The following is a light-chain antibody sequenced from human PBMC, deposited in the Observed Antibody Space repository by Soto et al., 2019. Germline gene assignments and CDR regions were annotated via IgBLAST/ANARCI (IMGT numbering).Light chain of an antibody. CDR3: QQSYSAPFT. CDR1: QSVSSY. V-gene: IGKV3-11*01. CDR2: DAS. Sequence: EIVLTQSPATLSLSPGERATLSCRASQSVSSYLAWYQQKPGQAPRLLIYDASNRATGIPARFSGSGSGTDFTLTISSLQAEDFEIYYCQQSYSAPFTFGPGTKVDIK. J-gene: IGKJ3*01.